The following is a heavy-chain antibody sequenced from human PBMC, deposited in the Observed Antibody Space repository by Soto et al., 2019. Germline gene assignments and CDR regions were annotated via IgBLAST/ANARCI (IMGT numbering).Heavy chain of an antibody. CDR2: ISAYNGKI. Sequence: ASVKVSCEASGYTFTSYGISWVRQAPGQGLEWMGWISAYNGKINYAQKLQGRVTMTTDTSTTTAYMELRSLRSDDTAVYYCARVDSSGWYVIDYWGQGTLVTVSS. J-gene: IGHJ4*02. CDR3: ARVDSSGWYVIDY. D-gene: IGHD6-19*01. V-gene: IGHV1-18*04. CDR1: GYTFTSYG.